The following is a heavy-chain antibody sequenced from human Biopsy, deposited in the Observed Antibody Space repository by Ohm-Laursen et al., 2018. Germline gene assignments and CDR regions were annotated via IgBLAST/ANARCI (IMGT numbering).Heavy chain of an antibody. CDR3: ATELLPPGVGGPWLDS. Sequence: GSLRLSCAASGVTLSGYGMNWVRQAPGKGLEWASSISASSSYIYYADSVKGRFTVSRDNTKNTLYLQMNSLRAADTAIYFCATELLPPGVGGPWLDSWGQGTPVTVSS. J-gene: IGHJ5*01. D-gene: IGHD3-10*01. CDR2: ISASSSYI. CDR1: GVTLSGYG. V-gene: IGHV3-21*06.